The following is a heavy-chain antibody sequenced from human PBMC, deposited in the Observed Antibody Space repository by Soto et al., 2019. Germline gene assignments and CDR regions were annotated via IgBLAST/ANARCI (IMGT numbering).Heavy chain of an antibody. J-gene: IGHJ6*02. CDR1: GFTLSSYG. V-gene: IGHV3-30*18. Sequence: GGSLRLSCAASGFTLSSYGMHWVRQAPGKGLEWVAVISYDGSNKYYADSVKGRFTISRDNSKNTLYLQMNSLRAEDTAVYYCAKGRNGMDVWGQGTTVTVSS. CDR3: AKGRNGMDV. CDR2: ISYDGSNK.